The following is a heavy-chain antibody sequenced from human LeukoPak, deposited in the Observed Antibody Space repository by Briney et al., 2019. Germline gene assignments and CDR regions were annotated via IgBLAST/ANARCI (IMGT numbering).Heavy chain of an antibody. J-gene: IGHJ3*02. CDR2: ISGSGGST. V-gene: IGHV3-23*01. Sequence: GGSLRLSCAASGFTFSSYSMNWVRQAPGKGLEWVSAISGSGGSTYYADSVKGRFTISRDNSKNTLYLQMNSLRAEDTAVYYCAKRRDAAFDIWGQGTMVTVSS. CDR3: AKRRDAAFDI. CDR1: GFTFSSYS.